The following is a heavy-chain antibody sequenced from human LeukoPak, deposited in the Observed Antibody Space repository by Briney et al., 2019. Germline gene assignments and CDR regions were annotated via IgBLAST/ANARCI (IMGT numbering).Heavy chain of an antibody. CDR1: GFTVSSNY. CDR3: ARSGSYSYGYVSQDFDY. Sequence: PGGSLRLSCAASGFTVSSNYMSWVRQAPGKGLEWVAGVSGSGASTNYADSVKGRFAISRDNSKNTLYLQMSSLRTDDTAVYYCARSGSYSYGYVSQDFDYWGQGTLVTVSP. D-gene: IGHD5-18*01. V-gene: IGHV3-23*01. J-gene: IGHJ4*02. CDR2: VSGSGAST.